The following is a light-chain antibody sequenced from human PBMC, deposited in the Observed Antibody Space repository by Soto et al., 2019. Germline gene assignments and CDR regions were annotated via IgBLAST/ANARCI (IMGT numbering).Light chain of an antibody. CDR2: TKN. Sequence: QSVLSQPPSASGTPGQRVTISCSGSSSNIGDNTVNWYKQLPGAAPKLLIYTKNQRPAGAPDRISGSKSGTSASLAISGLQSEDEADYYCATWDDSLNGWVFGGGTKVTVL. CDR1: SSNIGDNT. J-gene: IGLJ3*02. V-gene: IGLV1-44*01. CDR3: ATWDDSLNGWV.